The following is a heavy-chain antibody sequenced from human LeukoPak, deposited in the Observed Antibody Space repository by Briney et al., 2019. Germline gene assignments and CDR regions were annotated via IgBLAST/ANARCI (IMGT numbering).Heavy chain of an antibody. J-gene: IGHJ6*02. V-gene: IGHV3-23*01. D-gene: IGHD1-14*01. Sequence: QPGGSLSLSCAASGFTFSCCAMSWVHQAPGKGLQWVSGISCSAETTDHAYSVKGRFTISRYNSKNTLYLQMNTLRAEDTSVYYCAKSRTYYYSAMDVWCQGTAVTVSS. CDR1: GFTFSCCA. CDR2: ISCSAETT. CDR3: AKSRTYYYSAMDV.